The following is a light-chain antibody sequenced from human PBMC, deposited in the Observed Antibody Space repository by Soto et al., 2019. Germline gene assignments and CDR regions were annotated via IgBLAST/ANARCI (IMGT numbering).Light chain of an antibody. CDR1: SSDVGAYNY. CDR3: SSYTSSNTYV. V-gene: IGLV2-14*01. J-gene: IGLJ1*01. Sequence: QSALTQPASVSGSPGQSITISCTGTSSDVGAYNYVSWYQQHPGKAPKFMIYEVSNRPSGVSYRFSGSKSGNTASLIISGLQAEDEADYYCSSYTSSNTYVFGTGTKLTVL. CDR2: EVS.